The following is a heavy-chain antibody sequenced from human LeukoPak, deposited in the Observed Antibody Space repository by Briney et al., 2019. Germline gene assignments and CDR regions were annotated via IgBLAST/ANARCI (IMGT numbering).Heavy chain of an antibody. D-gene: IGHD4-17*01. CDR1: GGTFSSYA. Sequence: GASVKVSCKASGGTFSSYAISWVRQAHGQGREWMGGIIPMFGTANYAQKFEGRVTITADESTRTAYREVSSLRSEDTAVYYCARDLRGYGDIRIGWFDPWGQGTLVTVSS. J-gene: IGHJ5*02. V-gene: IGHV1-69*13. CDR2: IIPMFGTA. CDR3: ARDLRGYGDIRIGWFDP.